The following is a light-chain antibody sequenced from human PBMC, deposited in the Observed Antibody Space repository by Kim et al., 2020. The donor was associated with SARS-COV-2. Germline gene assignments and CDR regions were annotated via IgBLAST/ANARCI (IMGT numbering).Light chain of an antibody. CDR3: QSYDNNNPFI. V-gene: IGLV6-57*03. CDR1: SGSVGSNY. Sequence: KTVTISCTRSSGSVGSNYVQSYQQRPGSAPTTVIYEDNQRPSGVPDRFSGSIDTSSNSASLTISGLTTEDEADYYCQSYDNNNPFIFGAGTKVTVL. J-gene: IGLJ1*01. CDR2: EDN.